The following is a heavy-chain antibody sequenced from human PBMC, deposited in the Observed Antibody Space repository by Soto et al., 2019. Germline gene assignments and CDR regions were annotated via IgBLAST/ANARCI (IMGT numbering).Heavy chain of an antibody. CDR2: MTGSGATI. CDR1: GFSFSRYA. V-gene: IGHV3-23*01. Sequence: QPGGSLRLSCAASGFSFSRYAMIWVRQAPGKGQEWVAGMTGSGATIKYADSVKGRFTISRDNSKNTLYLQMNSLRVEDTARYYCAKDDVAGDGTWLMADWGQGT. CDR3: AKDDVAGDGTWLMAD. J-gene: IGHJ4*02. D-gene: IGHD6-19*01.